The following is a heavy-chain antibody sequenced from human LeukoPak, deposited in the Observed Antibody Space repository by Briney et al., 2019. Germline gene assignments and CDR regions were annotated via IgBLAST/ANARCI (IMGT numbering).Heavy chain of an antibody. J-gene: IGHJ4*02. D-gene: IGHD1-26*01. V-gene: IGHV3-48*01. CDR3: ARGDSGSYLVL. Sequence: GGSLRLSCAASTFTFSSYSMNWVRQAPGKGLEGVSYIYYADSVKGRFTISRDNAKNSLYLQMNSLRAEDTAVYYCARGDSGSYLVLWGQGTLVTVSS. CDR1: TFTFSSYS. CDR2: I.